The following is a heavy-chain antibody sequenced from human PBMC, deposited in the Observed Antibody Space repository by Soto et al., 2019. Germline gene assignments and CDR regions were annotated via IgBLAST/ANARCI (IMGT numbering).Heavy chain of an antibody. J-gene: IGHJ3*02. CDR3: ARAPYEAQDACDI. CDR2: INAGNGNT. D-gene: IGHD5-12*01. CDR1: GYTFTSYA. V-gene: IGHV1-3*01. Sequence: QVQLVQSGAEVKKPGASVKGSCKASGYTFTSYAMHWVRQAPGQRLEWMGWINAGNGNTKYSQEFQGRVTITRDTSASTDYMDLTSLGSEDTAVYYCARAPYEAQDACDIWGQGTMVTVSS.